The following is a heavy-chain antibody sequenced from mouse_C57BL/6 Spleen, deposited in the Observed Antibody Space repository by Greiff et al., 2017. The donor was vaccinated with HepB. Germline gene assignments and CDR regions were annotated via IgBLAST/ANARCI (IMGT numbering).Heavy chain of an antibody. CDR3: VITTVVATDAMDY. J-gene: IGHJ4*01. Sequence: VQLQQSGAELVMPGASVKLSCKASGYTFTSYWMHWVKQRPGQGLEWIGEIDPSDSYTNYNQKFKGKSTLTVDKSSSTAYMQLSSLTSEDSAVYYCVITTVVATDAMDYWGQGTSVTVSS. D-gene: IGHD1-1*01. CDR1: GYTFTSYW. CDR2: IDPSDSYT. V-gene: IGHV1-69*01.